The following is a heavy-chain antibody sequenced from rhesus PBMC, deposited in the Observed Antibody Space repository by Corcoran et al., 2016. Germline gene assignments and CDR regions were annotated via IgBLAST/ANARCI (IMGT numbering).Heavy chain of an antibody. Sequence: QVTLKESGPALVTPTQTLTLTCTFSGFSLSPSGIGVGWIRQPSRQTLEWLAHIYWDDDKRYSTALKSRLTNAKETTKNQVVLKRTNMEPVDTATYYWARRRGIAGTTWFDYWGQGVLVTVSS. CDR3: ARRRGIAGTTWFDY. CDR1: GFSLSPSGIG. J-gene: IGHJ4*01. D-gene: IGHD1-20*01. V-gene: IGHV2-1*01. CDR2: IYWDDDK.